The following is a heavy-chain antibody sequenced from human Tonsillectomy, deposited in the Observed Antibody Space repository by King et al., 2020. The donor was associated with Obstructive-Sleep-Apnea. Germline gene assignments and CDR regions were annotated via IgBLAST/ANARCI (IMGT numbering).Heavy chain of an antibody. CDR3: AREDSVWGSYRYTYFDY. V-gene: IGHV4-39*07. J-gene: IGHJ4*02. CDR2: IYYSGST. CDR1: GGSISSSSYY. D-gene: IGHD3-16*02. Sequence: LQLQESGPGLVKPSETLSLTCTVSGGSISSSSYYWGWLRQPPGKGLEWIGSIYYSGSTYYNPSLKGRVTISVDTSKNQFSLKLSSVTAADTAVYYCAREDSVWGSYRYTYFDYWGQGTLVTVSS.